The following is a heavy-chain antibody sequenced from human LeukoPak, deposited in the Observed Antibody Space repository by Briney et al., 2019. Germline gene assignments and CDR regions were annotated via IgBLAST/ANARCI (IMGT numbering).Heavy chain of an antibody. V-gene: IGHV4-34*01. CDR1: GGSFSGYY. Sequence: SETLSLTCAVYGGSFSGYYWSWIRQPPGKGLEWIGEINHSGSTNYNPSLKSRVTISVDTSKDQFSLKLSSVTAADTAVYYCARRTWWLATSSRFDPWGQGTLVTVSS. CDR2: INHSGST. CDR3: ARRTWWLATSSRFDP. J-gene: IGHJ5*02. D-gene: IGHD2-8*02.